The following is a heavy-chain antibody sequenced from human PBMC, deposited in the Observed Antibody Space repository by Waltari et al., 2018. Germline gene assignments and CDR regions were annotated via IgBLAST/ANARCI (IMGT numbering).Heavy chain of an antibody. V-gene: IGHV1-69-2*01. CDR2: VDPEDGET. Sequence: EVQLLQSGTELKKPGTTVKISCQVSGYTFTDYYIHWVQQAPGKGPHWMGLVDPEDGETIYAEKVQGRVTLTADTSTDTAYLELSSLRSEDTAVYYCATALGDRSSASRAFDIWGLGTMITVSS. J-gene: IGHJ3*02. D-gene: IGHD3-10*01. CDR3: ATALGDRSSASRAFDI. CDR1: GYTFTDYY.